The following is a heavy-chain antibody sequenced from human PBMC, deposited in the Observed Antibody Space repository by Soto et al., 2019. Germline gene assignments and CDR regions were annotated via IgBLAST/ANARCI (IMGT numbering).Heavy chain of an antibody. Sequence: GASVKVSFKASGYMFTTYDIMWVRQATGQGLEWVGGMNPNTGNTGYAQKFQGRVSMTRDPSISTAYMELSSLRSDDTAVYYCARAATYYYGFGSGADYWGQGTLVTVSS. D-gene: IGHD3-10*01. CDR1: GYMFTTYD. V-gene: IGHV1-8*01. J-gene: IGHJ4*02. CDR3: ARAATYYYGFGSGADY. CDR2: MNPNTGNT.